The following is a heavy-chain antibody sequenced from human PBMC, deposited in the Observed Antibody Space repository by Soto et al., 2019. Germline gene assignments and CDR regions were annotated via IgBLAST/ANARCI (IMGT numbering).Heavy chain of an antibody. D-gene: IGHD4-17*01. V-gene: IGHV4-39*01. CDR2: IYYSGST. CDR3: ATSDRYYGDYIY. CDR1: GGSISSSSYY. Sequence: SETLSLTCSVSGGSISSSSYYWGWIRQPPGKGLEGIGNIYYSGSTYYNLSLKSRVTMSIDTSKNQFSLRLSSVTAADTAVYYCATSDRYYGDYIYWGQGTLVTVSS. J-gene: IGHJ4*02.